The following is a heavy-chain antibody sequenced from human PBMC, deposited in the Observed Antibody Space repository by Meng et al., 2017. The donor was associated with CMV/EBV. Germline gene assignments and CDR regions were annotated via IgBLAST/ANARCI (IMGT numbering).Heavy chain of an antibody. CDR1: GFTFSSYA. CDR2: IYSGGSST. V-gene: IGHV3-23*03. CDR3: AKDSGSYPFDY. Sequence: SCAASGFTFSSYAMSWVRQAPGKGLEWVSVIYSGGSSTYYADSVKGRFTISRDNSKNTLYLQMNSLRAEDTAVYYCAKDSGSYPFDYWGQGTLVTVSS. D-gene: IGHD1-26*01. J-gene: IGHJ4*02.